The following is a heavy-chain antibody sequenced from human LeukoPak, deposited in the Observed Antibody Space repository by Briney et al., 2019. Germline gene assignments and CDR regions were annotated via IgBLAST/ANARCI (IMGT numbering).Heavy chain of an antibody. Sequence: GGSLRLSCAVSGFTVSANYMNWVRQAPGKGLEWVSVIYIGGDTYYSDSVKGRFTISRQNSKNTLYLQMNSLKPEDTAVYYCARQKVGATRHFDYWGQGTLVTVSS. CDR3: ARQKVGATRHFDY. V-gene: IGHV3-53*04. CDR1: GFTVSANY. D-gene: IGHD1-26*01. CDR2: IYIGGDT. J-gene: IGHJ4*02.